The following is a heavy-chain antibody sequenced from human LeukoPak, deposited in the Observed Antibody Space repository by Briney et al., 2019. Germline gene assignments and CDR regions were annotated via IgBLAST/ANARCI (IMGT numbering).Heavy chain of an antibody. CDR3: ARTRIGSGWYFDY. CDR2: ISSSGSTI. D-gene: IGHD6-19*01. V-gene: IGHV3-48*03. Sequence: GGSLRLSCAASGFTFSSYEMNWVRQAPGKGLEWVSYISSSGSTIYYADSVKGRFTISRDNAENSLYLQMNSLRAEDTAVYYCARTRIGSGWYFDYWGQGTLVTVSS. J-gene: IGHJ4*02. CDR1: GFTFSSYE.